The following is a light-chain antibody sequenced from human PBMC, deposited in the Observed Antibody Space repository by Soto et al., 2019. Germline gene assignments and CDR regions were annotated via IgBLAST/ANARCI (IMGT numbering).Light chain of an antibody. J-gene: IGKJ4*01. V-gene: IGKV3-11*01. Sequence: ENVLTQSPATLSLSPGERATLSCRASQSVSNYLAWYQQKPGQAPRLLIHDASNRATGIPARFSGSGSGTDFTLTISSLEPEDFAVYYCQQRSNWPLLTFGGGTKVEIK. CDR2: DAS. CDR3: QQRSNWPLLT. CDR1: QSVSNY.